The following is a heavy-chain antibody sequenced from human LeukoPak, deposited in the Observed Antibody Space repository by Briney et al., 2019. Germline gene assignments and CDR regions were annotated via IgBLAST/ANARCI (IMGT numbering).Heavy chain of an antibody. J-gene: IGHJ6*02. CDR3: ARASPHDSSGYLNGMDV. D-gene: IGHD3-22*01. V-gene: IGHV4-34*01. CDR1: GGSFSGYY. Sequence: SETLSLTCAVYGGSFSGYYWSWIRQPPGKGLEWIGENNHSGSTNYNPSLKSRVTISVDTSKNQFSLKLSSVTAADTAVYYCARASPHDSSGYLNGMDVWGQGTTVTVSS. CDR2: NNHSGST.